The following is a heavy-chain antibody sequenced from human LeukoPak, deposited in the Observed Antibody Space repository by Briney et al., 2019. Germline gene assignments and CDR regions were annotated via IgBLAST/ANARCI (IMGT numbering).Heavy chain of an antibody. V-gene: IGHV6-1*01. CDR2: TYYRSKWYN. D-gene: IGHD6-6*01. CDR1: GDSVSSNSAA. CDR3: ARAPAIAARPYYYYYYMDV. J-gene: IGHJ6*03. Sequence: SQTLSLTCAISGDSVSSNSAAWNWIRQSPSRGLEWLGRTYYRSKWYNDYAVSVKSRITINPDTSKNQFSLQLNSVTPEDTAVYYCARAPAIAARPYYYYYYMDVWGKGTTVTVSS.